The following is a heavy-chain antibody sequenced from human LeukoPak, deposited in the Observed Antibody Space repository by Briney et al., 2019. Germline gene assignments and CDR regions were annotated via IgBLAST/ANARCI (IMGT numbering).Heavy chain of an antibody. J-gene: IGHJ3*02. D-gene: IGHD3-22*01. CDR3: ARDYYDSSGFGAFDI. CDR2: INPNSGGT. Sequence: ASVKVSCKASGYTFTAYYMHWVRQAPGQGLEWMGWINPNSGGTNYAQKFQGRVTMTRDTSISTAYMELSRLRSDDTTVYYCARDYYDSSGFGAFDIWGQGTMVTVSS. V-gene: IGHV1-2*02. CDR1: GYTFTAYY.